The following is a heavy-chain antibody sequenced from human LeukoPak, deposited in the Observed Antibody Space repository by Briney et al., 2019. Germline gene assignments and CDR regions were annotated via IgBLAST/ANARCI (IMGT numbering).Heavy chain of an antibody. CDR2: ISSSSSYI. J-gene: IGHJ4*02. Sequence: GGSLRLSCAASGFTFSTYSMNWVRQAPGKGLEWVSSISSSSSYIYYADSVKGRFTISRDNAKNSLYLQMNSLRAEDTAVYYCAKVGPVVTLRRGTYYFDYWGQGTLVIVSS. CDR1: GFTFSTYS. V-gene: IGHV3-21*04. CDR3: AKVGPVVTLRRGTYYFDY. D-gene: IGHD3-22*01.